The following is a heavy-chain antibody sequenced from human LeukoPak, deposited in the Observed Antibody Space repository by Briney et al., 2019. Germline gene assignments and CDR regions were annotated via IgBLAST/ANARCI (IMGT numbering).Heavy chain of an antibody. CDR1: GGTFSSYT. CDR3: ARGGSQFDF. V-gene: IGHV1-69*02. CDR2: IFPIIGIP. Sequence: ASVKVSCKASGGTFSSYTINWVRQAPGQGLEWMGRIFPIIGIPYYAQRFQGRVTITADKSTGTVYMELSSLRSEDTAVYYCARGGSQFDFWGQGTLVTVSA. J-gene: IGHJ4*02. D-gene: IGHD1-26*01.